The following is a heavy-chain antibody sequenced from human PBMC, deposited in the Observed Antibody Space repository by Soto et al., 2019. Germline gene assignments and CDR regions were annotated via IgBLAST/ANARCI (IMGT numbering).Heavy chain of an antibody. V-gene: IGHV3-23*01. Sequence: PWGSLRLSCAASGFTFSSYGMNWVRLAPGEGLEWVSTVTASGGSTFYADSVKGRFTISRDNSKNTLDLQMNSLRVDDTAIYYCVRGWGYWGRGIVVTVSS. CDR3: VRGWGY. J-gene: IGHJ4*02. CDR2: VTASGGST. D-gene: IGHD7-27*01. CDR1: GFTFSSYG.